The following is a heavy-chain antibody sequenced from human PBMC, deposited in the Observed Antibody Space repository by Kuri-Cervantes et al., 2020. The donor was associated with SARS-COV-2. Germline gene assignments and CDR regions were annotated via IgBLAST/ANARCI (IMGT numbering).Heavy chain of an antibody. CDR3: ARGEGAAPDLDAFDI. D-gene: IGHD1-26*01. J-gene: IGHJ3*02. Sequence: ASVKVSCKASGYTFTSYGISWVRQAPGQGLEWMGWISAYNGNTNYTQKLQGRVTMTTDTSTSTAYMELRSLRSDDTAVYYCARGEGAAPDLDAFDIWGQGTMVTVSS. V-gene: IGHV1-18*01. CDR2: ISAYNGNT. CDR1: GYTFTSYG.